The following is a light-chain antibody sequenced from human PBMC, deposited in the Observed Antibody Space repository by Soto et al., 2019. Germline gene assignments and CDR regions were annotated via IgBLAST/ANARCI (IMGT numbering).Light chain of an antibody. CDR2: NNN. CDR1: SSNIGSNP. J-gene: IGLJ2*01. Sequence: QSVLTQPPSASGTPGQRVTISCSGSSSNIGSNPVNWYQQFPGTAPKLLIYNNNQRPSGVPDRFSGSKSGTSASLAISGLESEDEADYYCATWDDSLSGVVFGGATKVTVL. V-gene: IGLV1-44*01. CDR3: ATWDDSLSGVV.